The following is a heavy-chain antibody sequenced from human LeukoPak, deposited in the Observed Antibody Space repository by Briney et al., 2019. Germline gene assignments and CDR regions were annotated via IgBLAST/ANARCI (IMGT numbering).Heavy chain of an antibody. D-gene: IGHD6-19*01. J-gene: IGHJ6*02. Sequence: GGSLRLSCAASGFTFSSYAMHWVRQAPGKGLEWVAVISYDGSNKYYADSVKGRFTISRDNSKNTLYLQMNSLRAEDTAVYYCARGRRFIAVAYYYYYGMDVWGQGTTVTVSS. V-gene: IGHV3-30*04. CDR3: ARGRRFIAVAYYYYYGMDV. CDR2: ISYDGSNK. CDR1: GFTFSSYA.